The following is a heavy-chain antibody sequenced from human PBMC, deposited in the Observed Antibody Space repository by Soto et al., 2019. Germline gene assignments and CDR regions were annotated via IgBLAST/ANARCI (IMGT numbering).Heavy chain of an antibody. J-gene: IGHJ6*02. CDR2: ISSSSSYI. D-gene: IGHD6-13*01. Sequence: GGSLRLSCAASGFTFSSYSMNWVRQAPGKGLEWVSSISSSSSYIYYADTVKGRFTISRDNAKNSLYLQMNSLRAEDTAVYYCARDKIIGRSWWNDYYYYGMDVWGQGTTVTVSS. CDR1: GFTFSSYS. CDR3: ARDKIIGRSWWNDYYYYGMDV. V-gene: IGHV3-21*01.